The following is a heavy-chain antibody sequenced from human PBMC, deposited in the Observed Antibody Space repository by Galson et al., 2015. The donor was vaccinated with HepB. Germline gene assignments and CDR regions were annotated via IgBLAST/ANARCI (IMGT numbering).Heavy chain of an antibody. CDR2: INTAAGYT. Sequence: SVKVSCKASGYIFTIFGLHWVRQAPGQGLEWMGWINTAAGYTRYSQKFQGRVTITRDTSASTAYMELSSLTSEDTAVYYCARWVLERPGRDHGYYFDYWGQGTLVTVSS. CDR3: ARWVLERPGRDHGYYFDY. J-gene: IGHJ4*02. V-gene: IGHV1-3*04. D-gene: IGHD1-1*01. CDR1: GYIFTIFG.